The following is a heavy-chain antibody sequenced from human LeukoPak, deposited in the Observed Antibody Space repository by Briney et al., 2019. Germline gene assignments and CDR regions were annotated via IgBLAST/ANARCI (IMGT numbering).Heavy chain of an antibody. J-gene: IGHJ5*02. CDR2: IWYDGSNE. V-gene: IGHV3-33*06. CDR3: AKARGFCRGNNCYKPFDP. D-gene: IGHD2-15*01. CDR1: GFTFSSYG. Sequence: GGSLRLSSAAPGFTFSSYGLHWVRQAPGKGLEWVAVIWYDGSNEYYADSVKGRFTISRDNSKNTLYVQMNSLRAEDTAVYYCAKARGFCRGNNCYKPFDPWGQGTLVTVSS.